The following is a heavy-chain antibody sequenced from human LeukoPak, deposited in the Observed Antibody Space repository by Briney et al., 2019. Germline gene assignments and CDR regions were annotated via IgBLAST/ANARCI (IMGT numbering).Heavy chain of an antibody. V-gene: IGHV4-31*03. J-gene: IGHJ4*02. Sequence: PSETLSLTCTVSGGSISDGGYYWTWIRQYPGKGLEWIGYIYYSGSTNYNPSLRSRVTISLDTSKNQFSLKLSSVTAADTAVYYCARDYYDSSGYFLDYWGQGTLVTVSS. CDR1: GGSISDGGYY. CDR2: IYYSGST. D-gene: IGHD3-22*01. CDR3: ARDYYDSSGYFLDY.